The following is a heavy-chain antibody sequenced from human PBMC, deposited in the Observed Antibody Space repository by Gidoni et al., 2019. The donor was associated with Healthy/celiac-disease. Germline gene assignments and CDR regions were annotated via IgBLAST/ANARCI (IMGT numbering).Heavy chain of an antibody. D-gene: IGHD1-1*01. J-gene: IGHJ1*01. CDR1: GFTLSSYA. Sequence: EVQLLESGGGLVQTGGSRRISGADSGFTLSSYARSWVRQAPGKGLVWVSAISGSGGSTYYADSVKGGFTISRDNSKITLYLQMNSLRAEDTAVYYCAKDISPVPPAEYFPHWGQGPLITVSS. CDR3: AKDISPVPPAEYFPH. V-gene: IGHV3-23*01. CDR2: ISGSGGST.